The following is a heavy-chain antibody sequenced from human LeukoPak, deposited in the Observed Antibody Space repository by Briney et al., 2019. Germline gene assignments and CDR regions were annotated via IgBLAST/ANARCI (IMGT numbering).Heavy chain of an antibody. D-gene: IGHD6-19*01. J-gene: IGHJ5*02. V-gene: IGHV1-46*01. CDR3: ASKDTSGWYEEA. CDR2: INPGGGST. Sequence: ASVKVSCKASGYTFTTYYIHWVRQAPGQGLEWMGVINPGGGSTSYAQKFQGRVTMTRDRTTSTVYMELSSLRSEDTAVYYCASKDTSGWYEEAWGQGALVTVSS. CDR1: GYTFTTYY.